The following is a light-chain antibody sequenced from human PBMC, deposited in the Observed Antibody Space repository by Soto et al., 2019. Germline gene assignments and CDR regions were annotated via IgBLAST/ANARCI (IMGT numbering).Light chain of an antibody. CDR1: QSLLYSNGNNY. CDR2: LAS. Sequence: DIVMTQSPLSLPVTPGEPASISCRSSQSLLYSNGNNYLDWYLQKPGQSPQLLIYLASSQASGVPDRFSGSGSGTDFTLKISRVEAEDVGVYYCMQPLQTPYTFGQGTKLEIK. V-gene: IGKV2-28*01. CDR3: MQPLQTPYT. J-gene: IGKJ2*01.